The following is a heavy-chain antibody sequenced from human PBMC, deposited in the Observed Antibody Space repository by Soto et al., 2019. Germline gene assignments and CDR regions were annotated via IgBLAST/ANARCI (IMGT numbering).Heavy chain of an antibody. Sequence: PGGSLRLSCKASGFDFSTYSMNWVRQAPGKGLEWIAYVSMDSDTIHYADSVKGRFTISRDDPENSLYLRMNSLRDEDTATYYCARLYYDYVWGQGTTVTVSS. J-gene: IGHJ6*02. CDR1: GFDFSTYS. V-gene: IGHV3-48*02. CDR2: VSMDSDTI. D-gene: IGHD3-3*01. CDR3: ARLYYDYV.